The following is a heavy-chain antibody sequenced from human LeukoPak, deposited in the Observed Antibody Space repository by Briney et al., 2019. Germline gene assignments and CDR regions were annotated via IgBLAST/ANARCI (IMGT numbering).Heavy chain of an antibody. CDR3: ARGGLLQPFDY. CDR1: GGTISSTSYY. CDR2: IYYSGST. Sequence: SETLSLTCSVSGGTISSTSYYWAWIRQPPGKGLEWIGSIYYSGSTYYNPSLKSRVIISVDTSKNQFSLKLHSVTAADTAVYYCARGGLLQPFDYWGQGTLVTVSS. J-gene: IGHJ4*02. D-gene: IGHD3-9*01. V-gene: IGHV4-39*01.